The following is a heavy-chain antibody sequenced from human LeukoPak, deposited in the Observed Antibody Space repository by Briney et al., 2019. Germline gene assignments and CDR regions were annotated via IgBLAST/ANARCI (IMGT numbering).Heavy chain of an antibody. V-gene: IGHV3-30*03. J-gene: IGHJ4*02. CDR2: ISYDGSNK. CDR3: ARDGPAVIFFDYLEY. CDR1: GFTFSKYV. Sequence: PGRSLRLSCAASGFTFSKYVMHWVRQAPGKGLEWVATISYDGSNKYYADSVKGRFTISRDNSKNTLYLQMSSLKGEDTAVYYCARDGPAVIFFDYLEYWGQGTLVTVSS. D-gene: IGHD2-21*01.